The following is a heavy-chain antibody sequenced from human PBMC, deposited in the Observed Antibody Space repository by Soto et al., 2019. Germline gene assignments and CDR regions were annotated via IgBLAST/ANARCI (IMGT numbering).Heavy chain of an antibody. CDR3: ARDLASSDNDDFYGMDG. CDR1: GFTFSSYA. CDR2: ISYDGSNK. J-gene: IGHJ6*02. V-gene: IGHV3-30-3*01. D-gene: IGHD4-17*01. Sequence: PGGSLRLSCAASGFTFSSYAMHWVRQAPGKGLEWVAVISYDGSNKYYADSVKGRFTISRDNSKSIAYLQMNSLKSEDTAVYYCARDLASSDNDDFYGMDGWGQGTTVTVSS.